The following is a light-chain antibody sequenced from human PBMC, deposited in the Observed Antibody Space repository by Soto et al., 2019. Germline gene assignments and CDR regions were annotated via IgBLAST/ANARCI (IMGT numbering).Light chain of an antibody. CDR2: DAS. Sequence: IVLTQSPATLSLSPGGRATLSCRASQSVRNYLAWYQQKPGQAPRLLIYDASNRATGIPARFSGSGSGTDFTLTISSLEPEDFAVYFCQQRSDWPPITFGQGTRLE. CDR3: QQRSDWPPIT. CDR1: QSVRNY. J-gene: IGKJ5*01. V-gene: IGKV3-11*01.